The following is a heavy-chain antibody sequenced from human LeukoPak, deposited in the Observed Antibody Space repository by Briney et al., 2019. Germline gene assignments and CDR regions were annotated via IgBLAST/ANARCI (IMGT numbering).Heavy chain of an antibody. D-gene: IGHD1-26*01. CDR3: VVGPRRSGSYYMAFDY. J-gene: IGHJ4*02. CDR2: IRYDGSNK. V-gene: IGHV3-30*02. CDR1: GFTFSSYG. Sequence: PGGSLRLSXAASGFTFSSYGMHWVRQAPGKGAEWVAFIRYDGSNKYYADSVKGRFTISRDNSKNTLYLQMNSLRAEDTAVYYCVVGPRRSGSYYMAFDYWGQGTLVTVSS.